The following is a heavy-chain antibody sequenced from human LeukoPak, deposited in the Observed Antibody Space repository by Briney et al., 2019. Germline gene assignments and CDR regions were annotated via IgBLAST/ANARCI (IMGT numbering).Heavy chain of an antibody. CDR2: INSDGSST. J-gene: IGHJ4*02. D-gene: IGHD3-9*01. CDR1: GFTFSSYW. V-gene: IGHV3-74*01. Sequence: GGSLRLSCAASGFTFSSYWMHWVRQAPGKGLVWVSRINSDGSSTSYADSVKGRFTISRDNSKNTLYLQMNSLRAEDTAVYYCAKVSGYDILTGYNDYWGQGTLVTVSS. CDR3: AKVSGYDILTGYNDY.